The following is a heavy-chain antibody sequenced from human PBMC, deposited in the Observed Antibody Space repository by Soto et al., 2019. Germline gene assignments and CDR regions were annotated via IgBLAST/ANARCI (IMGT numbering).Heavy chain of an antibody. V-gene: IGHV1-69*01. Sequence: QVQLVQSGAEVKKPGSSVKVSCKASGDTFSSYAINWVRQAPGQGLEWMGGIIPMFGTANYAQKFKGRVTTTAGESTSTVYMVLSSLRSEVTAVYYCARVGPAHYYDSSGYYSPLDYWGQGTLVTVSS. CDR1: GDTFSSYA. CDR3: ARVGPAHYYDSSGYYSPLDY. D-gene: IGHD3-22*01. CDR2: IIPMFGTA. J-gene: IGHJ4*02.